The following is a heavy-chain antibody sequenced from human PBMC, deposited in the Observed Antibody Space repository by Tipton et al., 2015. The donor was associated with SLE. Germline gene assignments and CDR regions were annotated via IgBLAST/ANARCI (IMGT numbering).Heavy chain of an antibody. J-gene: IGHJ3*02. CDR1: GYSISSSYY. V-gene: IGHV4-4*07. Sequence: TLSLTCAVSGYSISSSYYWSWIRQPAGKGLEWIGRIYTSGSTNYNPSLKSRVTMSVDTSKNQFSLKLSSVTAADTAVYYCARDPDSSAFDIWGQGTMVTVSS. CDR2: IYTSGST. CDR3: ARDPDSSAFDI. D-gene: IGHD2-15*01.